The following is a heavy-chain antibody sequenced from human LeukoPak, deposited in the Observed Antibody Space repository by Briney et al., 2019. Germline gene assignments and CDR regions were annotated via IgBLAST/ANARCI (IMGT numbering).Heavy chain of an antibody. D-gene: IGHD5-18*01. CDR2: IYPGDSDT. V-gene: IGHV5-51*01. Sequence: GESLKISCKGSGYSFTSYWIGWVRQMPGKGLEWMGIIYPGDSDTRYSPSFQGQVIISADKSITTAYLQWSSLKASDTAMYYCARHYGYSYGTLYLDYWGQGTLVTVSS. J-gene: IGHJ4*02. CDR3: ARHYGYSYGTLYLDY. CDR1: GYSFTSYW.